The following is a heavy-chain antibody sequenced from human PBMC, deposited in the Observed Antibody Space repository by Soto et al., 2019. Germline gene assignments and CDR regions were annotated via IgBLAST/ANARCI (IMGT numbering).Heavy chain of an antibody. Sequence: SETLSLTCAVYGGSFSGYYWSWIRQPPGKGLEWIGEINHSGSTNYNPSLKSRVTISVDTSKNQFSLKLSSVTAADTAVYYCARERGSYFPRLIDYWGQGTLVTVSS. V-gene: IGHV4-34*01. J-gene: IGHJ4*02. CDR2: INHSGST. D-gene: IGHD1-26*01. CDR3: ARERGSYFPRLIDY. CDR1: GGSFSGYY.